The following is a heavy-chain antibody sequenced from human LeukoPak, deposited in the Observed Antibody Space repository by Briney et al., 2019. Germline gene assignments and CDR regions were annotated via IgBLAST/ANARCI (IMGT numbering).Heavy chain of an antibody. CDR3: ATLRSGYYYDYFDY. CDR1: GYSFTTYW. Sequence: GESLKISCKGSGYSFTTYWIGWVRQMPGKGLEWMGIIYPGDSDTRYSPSFQGQVTISVDKSINTAYLQWSSLKASDTAMYYCATLRSGYYYDYFDYWGQGTLVTVSS. CDR2: IYPGDSDT. D-gene: IGHD3-22*01. J-gene: IGHJ4*02. V-gene: IGHV5-51*01.